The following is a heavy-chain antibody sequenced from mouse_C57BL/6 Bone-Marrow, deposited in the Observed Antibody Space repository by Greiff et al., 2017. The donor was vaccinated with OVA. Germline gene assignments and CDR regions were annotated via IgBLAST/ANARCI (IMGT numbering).Heavy chain of an antibody. CDR1: GFTFSNYW. CDR2: IRLKSDNYAT. J-gene: IGHJ3*01. V-gene: IGHV6-3*01. CDR3: TGRTAWFAY. Sequence: EVKVIESGGGLVQPGGSMKLSCVASGFTFSNYWMNWVRQSPEKGLEWVAQIRLKSDNYATHYAESVKGRFTISRDDSKSSVYLQMDNLRAEDTGIYYCTGRTAWFAYWGQGTLVTVSA.